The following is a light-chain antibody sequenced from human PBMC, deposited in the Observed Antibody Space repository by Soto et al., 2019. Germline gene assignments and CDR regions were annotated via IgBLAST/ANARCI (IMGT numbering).Light chain of an antibody. CDR3: QHYNSYSEA. Sequence: EIVMTQSPATLSVCPGERAILSCRASQTVSSNLAWYQQKPGQAPRLLIYGASTRVAGVPARFSGSGSGTEFTLTISSLQPDDFATYYCQHYNSYSEAFGQGTKVDIK. CDR2: GAS. V-gene: IGKV3-15*01. CDR1: QTVSSN. J-gene: IGKJ1*01.